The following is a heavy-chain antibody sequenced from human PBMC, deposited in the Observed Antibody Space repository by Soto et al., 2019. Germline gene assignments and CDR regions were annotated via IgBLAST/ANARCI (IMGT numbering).Heavy chain of an antibody. D-gene: IGHD2-8*01. CDR2: IYPGDSDT. Sequence: PGESLKISCKGSGYSFTSYWIGWVRQMPGKGLEWMGIIYPGDSDTRYSPSFQGQVTISADKSISTAYLQWSSLKASDTAMYYCARHNGSPDYYYYGMGVWGQGTTVTVSS. CDR3: ARHNGSPDYYYYGMGV. J-gene: IGHJ6*02. V-gene: IGHV5-51*01. CDR1: GYSFTSYW.